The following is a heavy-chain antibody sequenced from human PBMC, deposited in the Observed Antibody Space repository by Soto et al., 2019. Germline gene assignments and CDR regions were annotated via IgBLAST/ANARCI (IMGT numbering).Heavy chain of an antibody. V-gene: IGHV2-5*01. J-gene: IGHJ3*02. Sequence: QITLKESGPTLVKPTQTLTLTCTFSGFSLSTRGVGVGCIRQPPGKALEWLALIYWNDDKRYSPSLKRRLTITKDTSKNQVVLTMTNMDPVDTATYYCAHRVYDSSGYYVPDAFDIWGQGTMVTVSS. CDR1: GFSLSTRGVG. CDR3: AHRVYDSSGYYVPDAFDI. D-gene: IGHD3-22*01. CDR2: IYWNDDK.